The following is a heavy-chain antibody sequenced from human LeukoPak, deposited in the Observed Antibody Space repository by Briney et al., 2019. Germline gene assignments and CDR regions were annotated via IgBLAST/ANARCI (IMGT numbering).Heavy chain of an antibody. CDR3: TTGIDDGGGY. D-gene: IGHD1-1*01. V-gene: IGHV3-15*07. CDR2: IKTNADGEPT. J-gene: IGHJ4*02. CDR1: GFTFAKVW. Sequence: GGSLRLSCVSSGFTFAKVWMNWVRQAPGKDLEWVGRIKTNADGEPTDYAAPVEGRFVISRDDSKKTLYLEMNSLRVDDTALYFCTTGIDDGGGYWGQGTMVTVSS.